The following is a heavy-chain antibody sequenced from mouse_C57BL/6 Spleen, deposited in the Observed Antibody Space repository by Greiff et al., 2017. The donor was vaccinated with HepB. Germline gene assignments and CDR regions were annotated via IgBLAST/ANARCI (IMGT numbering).Heavy chain of an antibody. V-gene: IGHV14-2*01. CDR2: IDPEDGAT. CDR1: GFNIKDYY. Sequence: VQLKESGAELVKPGASVKLSCTASGFNIKDYYMHWVKQRTEQGLEWIGRIDPEDGATKYAPKFQGKATITADTSSNTAYLQLSSLTSEDTAVYYCAREGGGYSFDYWGQGTTLTVSS. CDR3: AREGGGYSFDY. J-gene: IGHJ2*01.